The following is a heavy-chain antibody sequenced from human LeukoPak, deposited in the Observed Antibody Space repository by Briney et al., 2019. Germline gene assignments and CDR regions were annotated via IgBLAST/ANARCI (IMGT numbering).Heavy chain of an antibody. Sequence: GRSLRLSCAASGFTFSSYGMHWVRQAPGKGLEWVAVISYDGSNKYYADSVKGRFTISRDNSKNTLYLQMNSLRAEDTAVYYCAKAVRPPYYYDSSDTFDYWGQGTLVTVSS. CDR1: GFTFSSYG. CDR2: ISYDGSNK. V-gene: IGHV3-30*18. J-gene: IGHJ4*02. CDR3: AKAVRPPYYYDSSDTFDY. D-gene: IGHD3-22*01.